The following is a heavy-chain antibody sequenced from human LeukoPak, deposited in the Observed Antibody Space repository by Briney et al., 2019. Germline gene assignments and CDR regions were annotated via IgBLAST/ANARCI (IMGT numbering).Heavy chain of an antibody. CDR1: GYTFTGYY. CDR2: INPNSGGT. CDR3: VLVGTSCCEVSFDY. J-gene: IGHJ4*02. V-gene: IGHV1-2*02. D-gene: IGHD2-2*01. Sequence: ASVKVSCKASGYTFTGYYMHWVRQAPGQGLEWMGWINPNSGGTNYAQKFQGRVTMTRDTSISTAYMELSRLRSDDTAVYYCVLVGTSCCEVSFDYWGQGTLVTVSS.